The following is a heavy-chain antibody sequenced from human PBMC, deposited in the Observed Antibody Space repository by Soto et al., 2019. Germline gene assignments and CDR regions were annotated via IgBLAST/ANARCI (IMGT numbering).Heavy chain of an antibody. CDR3: ARRAASGIHFYH. D-gene: IGHD6-13*01. CDR2: ISSSGNSM. V-gene: IGHV3-11*01. Sequence: QVQLVESGGGLVLPGESLRLSCAASGFTFSDHYMSWIRQAPGKGLEWVSYISSSGNSMYYADSVKGRFTVSRDNAENSLYLQMNSLIAEDTAVYYCARRAASGIHFYHWGHGTLFSVSS. CDR1: GFTFSDHY. J-gene: IGHJ4*01.